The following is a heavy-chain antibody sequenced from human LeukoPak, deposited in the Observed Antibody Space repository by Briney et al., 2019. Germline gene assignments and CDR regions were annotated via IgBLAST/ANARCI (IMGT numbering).Heavy chain of an antibody. Sequence: SETLSLSCTVSGASFDSSYCWTWVRQPPGKRPEWIGTIYSSEFTYYNPSLISRVTISADTSKNLFSLRLTSVTAADTAVYYCARGSDDYKLGNYWGQGALVTASS. J-gene: IGHJ4*02. D-gene: IGHD5-24*01. V-gene: IGHV4-39*01. CDR1: GASFDSSYC. CDR2: IYSSEFT. CDR3: ARGSDDYKLGNY.